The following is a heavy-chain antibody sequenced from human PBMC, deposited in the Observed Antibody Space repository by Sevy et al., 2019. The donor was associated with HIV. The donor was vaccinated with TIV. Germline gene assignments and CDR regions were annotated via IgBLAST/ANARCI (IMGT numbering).Heavy chain of an antibody. CDR3: AHVKSWRNPFDY. CDR1: GFILSSSD. D-gene: IGHD3-10*02. V-gene: IGHV3-48*03. J-gene: IGHJ4*02. Sequence: GGSLRLSCAASGFILSSSDMHWVRQAPGKGLEWVSYISSSSYSTYYAESVRGRFTISRDNSKNSLNLQMNSLRAEDTAVYYCAHVKSWRNPFDYWGQGTLVTVSS. CDR2: ISSSSYST.